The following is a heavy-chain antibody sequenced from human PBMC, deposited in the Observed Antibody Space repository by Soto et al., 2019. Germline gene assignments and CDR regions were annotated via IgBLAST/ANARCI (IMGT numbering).Heavy chain of an antibody. CDR3: ARANDPRKQKLAH. J-gene: IGHJ4*02. CDR1: GGTFSSYA. D-gene: IGHD6-13*01. CDR2: IIPIFGTA. V-gene: IGHV1-69*13. Sequence: SVKVSCKASGGTFSSYAISWVRQAPGQGLEWMGGIIPIFGTANYAQKFQGRVTITADESTSTAYMELSSLRSEDTAVYYCARANDPRKQKLAHRGPGTLVTVSS.